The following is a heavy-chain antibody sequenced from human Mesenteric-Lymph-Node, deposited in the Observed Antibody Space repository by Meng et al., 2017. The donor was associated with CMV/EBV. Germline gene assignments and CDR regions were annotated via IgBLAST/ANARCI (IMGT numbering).Heavy chain of an antibody. CDR1: GFTFSNFA. D-gene: IGHD6-13*01. J-gene: IGHJ4*02. CDR2: IYSGPSST. Sequence: GESLKISCVTSGFTFSNFAMTWVRQAPGKGLEWVSVIYSGPSSTYYADSVKGRFTISRDNSKSTVYLQMNSLKADDTAVYYCALYNSSWTGSFDYWGQGTLVTVSS. CDR3: ALYNSSWTGSFDY. V-gene: IGHV3-23*03.